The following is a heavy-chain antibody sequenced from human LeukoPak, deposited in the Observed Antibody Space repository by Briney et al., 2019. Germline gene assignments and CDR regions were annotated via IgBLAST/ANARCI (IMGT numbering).Heavy chain of an antibody. Sequence: ASVKVSCKASGYRFTSFGISWVRQAPGQGLEWMGWISAYNGNTNYAQKLQGRVTMTTDTSTSTAYMELRSLRSDDTAVYYCARDDGAVAGPSPYYYYYGMDVWGQGATVTVSS. D-gene: IGHD6-19*01. CDR1: GYRFTSFG. V-gene: IGHV1-18*01. CDR3: ARDDGAVAGPSPYYYYYGMDV. J-gene: IGHJ6*02. CDR2: ISAYNGNT.